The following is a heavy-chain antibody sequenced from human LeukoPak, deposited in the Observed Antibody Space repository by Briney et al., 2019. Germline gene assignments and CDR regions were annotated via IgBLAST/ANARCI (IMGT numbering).Heavy chain of an antibody. Sequence: SETLSLTCTVSGGSISSGGYYWSWIRQHPGKGLEWIGYIYYSGSTYYNPSLKSRVTISVDTSKNQFSLKLSSVTAADTAVYYCVRGYYFPLHDYWSQGTLVTVSS. V-gene: IGHV4-31*03. J-gene: IGHJ4*02. CDR2: IYYSGST. CDR3: VRGYYFPLHDY. D-gene: IGHD3-22*01. CDR1: GGSISSGGYY.